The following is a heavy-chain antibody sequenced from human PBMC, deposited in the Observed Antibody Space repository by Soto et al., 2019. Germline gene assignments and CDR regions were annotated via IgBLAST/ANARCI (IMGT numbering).Heavy chain of an antibody. Sequence: EVQLLESGGGLVQPAGSLRLSCAASGFTFGSHAMSWVRQAPGKGLEWVSAISGTGGTIHYADSVRGRFTIFKDSSKNTLFLQMNSLTAEDTAVYYCAKDMGNFWTGHTSDHWGQGTLVTVSS. CDR2: ISGTGGTI. V-gene: IGHV3-23*01. J-gene: IGHJ4*02. D-gene: IGHD3-3*01. CDR1: GFTFGSHA. CDR3: AKDMGNFWTGHTSDH.